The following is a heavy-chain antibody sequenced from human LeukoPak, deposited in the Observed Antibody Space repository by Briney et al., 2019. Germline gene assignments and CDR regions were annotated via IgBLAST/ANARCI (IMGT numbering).Heavy chain of an antibody. D-gene: IGHD3-22*01. CDR3: ARYGMAPLSSGYFDY. CDR2: ISAYNGNT. Sequence: ASVTVSCKASGYTFTSYGISWVRQAPGQGLEWMGWISAYNGNTNYAQKLQGRVTMTTDTSTSTAYMELRSLRSDDTAVYYCARYGMAPLSSGYFDYWGQGTLVTVSS. J-gene: IGHJ4*02. V-gene: IGHV1-18*01. CDR1: GYTFTSYG.